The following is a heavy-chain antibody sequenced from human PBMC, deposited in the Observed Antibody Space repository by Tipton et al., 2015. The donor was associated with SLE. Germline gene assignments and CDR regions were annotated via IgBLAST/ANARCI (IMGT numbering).Heavy chain of an antibody. V-gene: IGHV4-59*01. CDR2: IYYSGST. Sequence: TLSLTCTVSGGSISTYYWSWIRQPSGKGLEWIGYIYYSGSTNYNPSLKSRVTISVDTSKNQFSLKLSSVTAADTAVYYCARAGAGYYYYSYMDVWGKGTTLTVSS. CDR1: GGSISTYY. J-gene: IGHJ6*03. CDR3: ARAGAGYYYYSYMDV.